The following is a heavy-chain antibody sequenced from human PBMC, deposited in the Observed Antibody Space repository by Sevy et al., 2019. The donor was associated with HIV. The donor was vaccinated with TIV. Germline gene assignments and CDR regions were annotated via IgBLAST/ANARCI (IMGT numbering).Heavy chain of an antibody. D-gene: IGHD7-27*01. J-gene: IGHJ6*02. CDR1: GFTFSSYY. V-gene: IGHV3-21*01. CDR2: VSGLSNYI. Sequence: GGSLRLSCAASGFTFSSYYMNWVRQAPGKGLERVSSVSGLSNYIYYADSVKGRFNISRDNAKDSLYLLMNSRRAEDTAIYYCARRLINWDGVDVWGQGTTVTVSS. CDR3: ARRLINWDGVDV.